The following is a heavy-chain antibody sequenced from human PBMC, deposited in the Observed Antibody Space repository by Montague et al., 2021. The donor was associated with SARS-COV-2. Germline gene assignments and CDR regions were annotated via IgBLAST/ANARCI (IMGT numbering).Heavy chain of an antibody. CDR2: IYYSGST. CDR1: GGSISSYY. D-gene: IGHD3-22*01. J-gene: IGHJ3*02. V-gene: IGHV4-59*01. CDR3: AREWVSYYDSSGYGAAFDI. Sequence: SETLSLTCTVSGGSISSYYWSWIRQPPGKGLEWIGYIYYSGSTNHNPSLKSRVTISVDTSKNQFSLKLSSVTAADTAVYYCAREWVSYYDSSGYGAAFDIWGQGTMVTVSS.